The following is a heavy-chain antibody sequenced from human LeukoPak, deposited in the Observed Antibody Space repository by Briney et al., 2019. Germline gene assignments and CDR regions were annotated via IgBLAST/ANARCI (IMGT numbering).Heavy chain of an antibody. J-gene: IGHJ4*02. CDR1: GFTFSSYG. CDR3: AARPRMPPRFDY. Sequence: PGRSLRLSCAASGFTFSSYGMHWVRQAPGKGLEWVAVISYDGSNKYYADSVKGRFTISRDNSKSTLYLQMNSLRAEDTAIYYCAARPRMPPRFDYWGQGTLVTVSS. V-gene: IGHV3-30*03. D-gene: IGHD1-14*01. CDR2: ISYDGSNK.